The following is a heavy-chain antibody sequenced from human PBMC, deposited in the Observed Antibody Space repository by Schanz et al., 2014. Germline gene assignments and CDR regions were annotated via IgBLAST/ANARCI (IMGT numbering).Heavy chain of an antibody. J-gene: IGHJ4*01. V-gene: IGHV3-48*01. CDR2: ITYNGGTI. CDR1: GITFSSYS. Sequence: EVHLVESGGGLVQPGGSLRLSCAASGITFSSYSFNWVRQAPGKGLEWISYITYNGGTIYYADSVKGRFTISRDNAKNSLYLEINSLRAEDTALYYCARERRNADLDYWGQGTLVTVSS. D-gene: IGHD1-1*01. CDR3: ARERRNADLDY.